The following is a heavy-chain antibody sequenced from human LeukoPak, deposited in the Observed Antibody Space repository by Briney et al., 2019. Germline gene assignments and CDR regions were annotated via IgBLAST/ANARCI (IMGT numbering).Heavy chain of an antibody. CDR1: SNX. D-gene: IGHD2-2*01. CDR2: IYHSGST. J-gene: IGHJ6*02. CDR3: ARVPRYCSSTSCSDYYYYYGMDV. V-gene: IGHV4-4*02. Sequence: SNXWSWVRQPPGEGLEWIGEIYHSGSTNYNPSLKSRVTISVDKSKNQFSLKLSSVTAADTAVYYCARVPRYCSSTSCSDYYYYYGMDVWGQGTTVTVSS.